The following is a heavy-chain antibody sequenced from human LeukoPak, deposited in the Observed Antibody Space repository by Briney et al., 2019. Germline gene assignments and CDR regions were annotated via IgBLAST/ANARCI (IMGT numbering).Heavy chain of an antibody. CDR2: INTSGST. CDR1: GGSISSGSYY. D-gene: IGHD2/OR15-2a*01. V-gene: IGHV4-61*02. Sequence: SETLSLTCTVSGGSISSGSYYWSWIREPAGKGLEWIGRINTSGSTNYNPSLKSRVTISVDTSKNQFSLKLSSVTAADTAVYYCARGRWTSSNNNWFDPWGQGTPVTLSS. J-gene: IGHJ5*02. CDR3: ARGRWTSSNNNWFDP.